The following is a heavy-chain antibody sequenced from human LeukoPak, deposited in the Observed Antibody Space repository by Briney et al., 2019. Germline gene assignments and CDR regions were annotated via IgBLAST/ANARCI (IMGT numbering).Heavy chain of an antibody. Sequence: GGSLRLSCVASGFTFSSYWIAWVRQAPEKGLECVATVNQDGSQKYYVDSVKGRFTISRDNAKNSLYLQMNSLRAEDTAIYYCARHGDFDFDYWGQGTLVTVSS. CDR3: ARHGDFDFDY. D-gene: IGHD4-17*01. CDR2: VNQDGSQK. CDR1: GFTFSSYW. J-gene: IGHJ4*02. V-gene: IGHV3-7*01.